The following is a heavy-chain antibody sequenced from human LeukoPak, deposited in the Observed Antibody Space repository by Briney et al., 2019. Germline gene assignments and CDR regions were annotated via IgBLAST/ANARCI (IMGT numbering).Heavy chain of an antibody. Sequence: SETLSLTCAVYGGSFSGYYWSRIRQPPGKGLEWIGEINHSGSTNYNPSHKSRVTISVDTSKNQFSLKLSSVTAADTAVYYCARRDRPGMLDYWGQGTLVTVSS. CDR2: INHSGST. V-gene: IGHV4-34*01. CDR3: ARRDRPGMLDY. CDR1: GGSFSGYY. J-gene: IGHJ4*02. D-gene: IGHD2-8*01.